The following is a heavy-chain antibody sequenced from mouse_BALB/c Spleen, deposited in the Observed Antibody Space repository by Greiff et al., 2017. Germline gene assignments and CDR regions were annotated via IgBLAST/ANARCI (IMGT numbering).Heavy chain of an antibody. J-gene: IGHJ4*01. D-gene: IGHD2-4*01. V-gene: IGHV5-4*02. CDR1: GFTFSDYY. Sequence: EVMLVESGGGLVKPGGSLKLSCAASGFTFSDYYMYWVRQTPEKRLEWVATISDGGSYTYYPDSVKGRFTISRDNAKNNLYLQMSSLKSEDTAMYYCASYDYGFLDYWGQGTSVTVSS. CDR2: ISDGGSYT. CDR3: ASYDYGFLDY.